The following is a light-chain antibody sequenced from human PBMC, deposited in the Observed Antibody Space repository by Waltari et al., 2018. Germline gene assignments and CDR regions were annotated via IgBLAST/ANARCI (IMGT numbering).Light chain of an antibody. CDR3: YSTDSSSFPL. CDR2: EDN. Sequence: SHELTQPPSVSVSPGQTARIPCSGDALPTKYIYWYQQKSGQAPVILIYEDNKRPSGIPERFSGSSSGTLATLTVSGAVVEDEGDYYCYSTDSSSFPLFGGGTRLTVL. V-gene: IGLV3-10*01. CDR1: ALPTKY. J-gene: IGLJ3*02.